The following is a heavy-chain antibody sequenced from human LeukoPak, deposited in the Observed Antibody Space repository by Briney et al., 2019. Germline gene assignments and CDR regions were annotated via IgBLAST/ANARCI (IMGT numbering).Heavy chain of an antibody. CDR1: GGSFSGYY. J-gene: IGHJ3*02. CDR2: IYTSGST. CDR3: ARDDRSMIGAFDI. D-gene: IGHD3-22*01. Sequence: SETLSLTCAVYGGSFSGYYWSWIRQPPGKGLEWIGRIYTSGSTNYNPSLTSRVTISVDTSKNQFSLKLSSVTAADTAVYYCARDDRSMIGAFDIWGQGTMVTVSS. V-gene: IGHV4-4*07.